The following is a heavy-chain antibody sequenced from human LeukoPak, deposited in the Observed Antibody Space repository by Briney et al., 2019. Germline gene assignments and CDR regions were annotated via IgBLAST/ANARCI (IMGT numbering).Heavy chain of an antibody. CDR3: AKTDSSGHYYVGSLDY. Sequence: GRSLRLSCAASGFTFSSYGMHWVRQAPGKGLEWVAIISYDGSYKYYADSVKGRFSISRDNSKNTLYLQMNSLRAEDTAVYCCAKTDSSGHYYVGSLDYWGQGTLVTVSS. CDR2: ISYDGSYK. V-gene: IGHV3-30*18. D-gene: IGHD3-22*01. CDR1: GFTFSSYG. J-gene: IGHJ4*02.